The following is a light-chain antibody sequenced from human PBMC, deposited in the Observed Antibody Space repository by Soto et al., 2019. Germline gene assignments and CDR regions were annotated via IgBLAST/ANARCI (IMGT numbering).Light chain of an antibody. V-gene: IGKV1-9*01. Sequence: IQLTQSPSSLSASVGDRVTITCRASQGISSYLAWYQQKPGKAPKLLIYAASTLQSGVPSRFSGSGSGTEFTLTISSLQPEDFATYYCQQLNSYPRTFGQGTKLESK. CDR1: QGISSY. J-gene: IGKJ2*01. CDR3: QQLNSYPRT. CDR2: AAS.